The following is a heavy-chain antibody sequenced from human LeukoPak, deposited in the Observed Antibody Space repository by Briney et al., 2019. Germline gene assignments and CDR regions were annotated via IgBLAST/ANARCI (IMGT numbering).Heavy chain of an antibody. CDR3: ARDTPPGAAAGSNYFDY. V-gene: IGHV3-33*01. D-gene: IGHD6-13*01. Sequence: GGSLRLSCAASGFTFSSYGMHWVRQAPGKGLEWVAVIWYDGSNKYYADSVKGRFTISRDNSKNTLYLQMNSLRAEDTAVYYCARDTPPGAAAGSNYFDYWGQGTLVTASS. CDR2: IWYDGSNK. CDR1: GFTFSSYG. J-gene: IGHJ4*02.